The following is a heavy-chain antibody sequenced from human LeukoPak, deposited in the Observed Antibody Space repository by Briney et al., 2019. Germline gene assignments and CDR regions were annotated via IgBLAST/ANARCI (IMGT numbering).Heavy chain of an antibody. V-gene: IGHV3-48*01. CDR1: GFTFSTYS. Sequence: GSLRLSCAASGFTFSTYSMNWVRQTPGKGLEWVSYISSSSVAIYDADAVKGRFTVSRDNAKNSLYLQMNSLRAEDTALYYCARELIGTTSHDLDCWGQGTLVTVSS. D-gene: IGHD2-2*01. J-gene: IGHJ4*02. CDR3: ARELIGTTSHDLDC. CDR2: ISSSSVAI.